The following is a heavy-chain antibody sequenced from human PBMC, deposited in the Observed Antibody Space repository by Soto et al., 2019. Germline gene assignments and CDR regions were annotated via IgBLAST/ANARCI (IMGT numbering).Heavy chain of an antibody. CDR2: ISAYNGNT. CDR3: ARQPVGVTAFFDY. Sequence: QVQLVQSGAEVKKHGASVKVSCKASGYTFTSYGISWVRQAPRQGLEWMGWISAYNGNTNYAQKLQGRVTMTTDTYTIIVYMELRSLRSDATGVYYCARQPVGVTAFFDYLGQGTLVTVAS. J-gene: IGHJ4*02. D-gene: IGHD1-26*01. V-gene: IGHV1-18*01. CDR1: GYTFTSYG.